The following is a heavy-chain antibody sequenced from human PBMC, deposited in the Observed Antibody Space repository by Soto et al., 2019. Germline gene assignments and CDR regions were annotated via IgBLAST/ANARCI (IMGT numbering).Heavy chain of an antibody. V-gene: IGHV5-51*01. CDR1: GYSFTNYW. Sequence: EVQLVQSGAEVKKPGESLKISCKGSGYSFTNYWIGWVRQMPGKGLEWMGIMYIGDSDTRYSPSFQGQVTISADKSISTAYLQWSSPEASDTGVYYCARHAYGDYFDYWGQGTLVTVSS. CDR2: MYIGDSDT. D-gene: IGHD4-17*01. J-gene: IGHJ4*02. CDR3: ARHAYGDYFDY.